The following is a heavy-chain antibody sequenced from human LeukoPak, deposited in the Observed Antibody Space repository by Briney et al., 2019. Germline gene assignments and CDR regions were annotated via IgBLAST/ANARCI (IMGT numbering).Heavy chain of an antibody. V-gene: IGHV4-59*01. CDR1: GGSIGSYY. J-gene: IGHJ5*02. D-gene: IGHD5-12*01. CDR3: ARGGSGYALNWFDP. CDR2: ISYSAST. Sequence: NASETLSLTCTVSGGSIGSYYWSWIRQPPRNGLQWIGHISYSASTNYNPSLKSRVTISVDTSKNQFSLKLSSVTAADTAVYYCARGGSGYALNWFDPWGQGTLVTVSS.